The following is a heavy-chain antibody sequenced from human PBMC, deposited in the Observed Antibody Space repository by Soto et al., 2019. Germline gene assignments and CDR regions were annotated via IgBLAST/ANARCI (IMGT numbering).Heavy chain of an antibody. D-gene: IGHD2-2*01. CDR2: IYYSGST. V-gene: IGHV4-30-4*01. CDR3: VRVCISTSCYQFDP. CDR1: GGSISSGDYD. J-gene: IGHJ5*02. Sequence: QVQLQESGPGLVKPSQTLSLTCTVSGGSISSGDYDWSWISQPPGKGLEWIGYIYYSGSTYYNQSLKSRVTISVDTSKNQFSLKLSSVTAADTAVYYCVRVCISTSCYQFDPLGQGTLVTVSS.